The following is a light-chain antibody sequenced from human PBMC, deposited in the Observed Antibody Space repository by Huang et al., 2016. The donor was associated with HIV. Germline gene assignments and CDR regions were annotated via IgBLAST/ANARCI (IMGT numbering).Light chain of an antibody. Sequence: PGQPASISCKSSQGLLYREKIYLYWYLQKSGQSPQLLIYELSNRFSGVPDRFSGSGSPTDFTLKISRVETEDVGVYYCMQGKQLPYTFGQGTRLEIK. CDR3: MQGKQLPYT. J-gene: IGKJ2*01. CDR1: QGLLYREKIY. CDR2: ELS. V-gene: IGKV2-29*02.